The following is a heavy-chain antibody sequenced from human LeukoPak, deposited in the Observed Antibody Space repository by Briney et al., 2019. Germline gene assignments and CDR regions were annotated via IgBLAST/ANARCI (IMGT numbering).Heavy chain of an antibody. Sequence: ASVKVSCKASGYTFTSYDINWVRQAPGQGLEWMGWINPNSGGTNYAQKFQGRDTMTRDTSISTAYMELSRLRSDDTAVYYCARDPGSSSGWYYYFDYWGQGTLVTVSS. V-gene: IGHV1-2*02. CDR2: INPNSGGT. CDR1: GYTFTSYD. J-gene: IGHJ4*02. CDR3: ARDPGSSSGWYYYFDY. D-gene: IGHD6-19*01.